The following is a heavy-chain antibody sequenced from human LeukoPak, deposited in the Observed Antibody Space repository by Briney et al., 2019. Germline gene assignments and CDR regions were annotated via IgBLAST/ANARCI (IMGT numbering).Heavy chain of an antibody. V-gene: IGHV3-15*01. Sequence: GGSLRLSCAASGFTFSNAWMSWVRQAPGKGLEWVGRIKSKTDGGTTDYAAPVKGRFTISRDDSKNTLYLQVNSLKTEDTTVYYCTTDLVVVAVTGFDPWGQGTLVTVSS. CDR3: TTDLVVVAVTGFDP. CDR1: GFTFSNAW. CDR2: IKSKTDGGTT. D-gene: IGHD2-15*01. J-gene: IGHJ5*02.